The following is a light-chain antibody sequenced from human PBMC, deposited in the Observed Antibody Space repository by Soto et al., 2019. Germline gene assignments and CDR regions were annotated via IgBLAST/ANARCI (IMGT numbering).Light chain of an antibody. V-gene: IGKV3-20*01. J-gene: IGKJ1*01. CDR3: QQYGSSTT. Sequence: EIVLTQSPATLSLSPGERATLSCRASQSVSSYLAWYHQKLGQAPRLLIYDASSRATGIPDRFSGSGSGTDFTLTISRLGPEDFAAYYCQQYGSSTTFGQGTKVDIK. CDR2: DAS. CDR1: QSVSSY.